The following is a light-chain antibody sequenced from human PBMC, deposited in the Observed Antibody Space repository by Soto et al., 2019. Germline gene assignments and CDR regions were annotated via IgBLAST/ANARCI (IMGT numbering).Light chain of an antibody. Sequence: EIVLTQSPGTLSLSPGERATLSCRASQSVSSSYLGWYQQKPVQAPRRLIYGASSRATGIPDRFSGSGSGTDFTLTISRLEPEDFAVYHCQQYGSPPSTFGQGTKLEIK. CDR2: GAS. J-gene: IGKJ2*02. CDR1: QSVSSSY. V-gene: IGKV3-20*01. CDR3: QQYGSPPST.